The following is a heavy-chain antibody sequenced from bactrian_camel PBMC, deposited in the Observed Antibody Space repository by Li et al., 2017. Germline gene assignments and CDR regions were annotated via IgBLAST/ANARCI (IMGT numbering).Heavy chain of an antibody. D-gene: IGHD1*01. CDR2: IYIDGRGP. Sequence: HVQLVESGGGSVHTGETLRLSCTASDHSFATFDAPDMAWYRQAPGKGLEWVGSIYIDGRGPYYADSVKGRFTISRDNAKNTVYLQLNSLKTEDMATYYCAKDLLLGLGVSPGTQVTVS. V-gene: IGHV3-2*01. J-gene: IGHJ4*01. CDR1: DHSFATFDAPD.